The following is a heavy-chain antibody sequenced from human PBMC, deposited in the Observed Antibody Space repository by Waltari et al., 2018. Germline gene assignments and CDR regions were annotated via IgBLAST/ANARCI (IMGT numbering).Heavy chain of an antibody. D-gene: IGHD6-19*01. Sequence: EVQLVQSGAEVKKPGESLKISCKGSGYSFTSYWIGWVRQMPGKGLEWMGIIYPGDSDARYSPSFQGKVTISADKSISTAYLQWSSLKASDTAMYYCAREPGYSSGWYYYFDYWGQGTLVTVSS. CDR3: AREPGYSSGWYYYFDY. CDR2: IYPGDSDA. J-gene: IGHJ4*02. CDR1: GYSFTSYW. V-gene: IGHV5-51*01.